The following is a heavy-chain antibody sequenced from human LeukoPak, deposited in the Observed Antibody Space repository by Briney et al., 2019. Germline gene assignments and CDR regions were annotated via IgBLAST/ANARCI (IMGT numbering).Heavy chain of an antibody. CDR3: ASERRYSSGRWDYYFDY. CDR1: GGSFSSYY. J-gene: IGHJ4*02. Sequence: SETLSLTCAVYGGSFSSYYWGWIRQPPGKGLEWIGEINHSGGTNYNPSLKSRVTISVDTPKNQFSLRLSSVTAADTAVHYCASERRYSSGRWDYYFDYWGQGTLVTVSS. CDR2: INHSGGT. V-gene: IGHV4-34*01. D-gene: IGHD6-19*01.